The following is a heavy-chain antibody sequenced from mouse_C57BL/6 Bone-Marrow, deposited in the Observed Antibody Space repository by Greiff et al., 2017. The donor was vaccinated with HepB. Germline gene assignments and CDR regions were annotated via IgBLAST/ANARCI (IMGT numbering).Heavy chain of an antibody. CDR2: IDPSDSYT. CDR3: ASGGIYYDYDNYAMDY. D-gene: IGHD2-4*01. J-gene: IGHJ4*01. V-gene: IGHV1-50*01. CDR1: GYTFTSYW. Sequence: QVQLQHPGAELVKPGASVKLSCKASGYTFTSYWMQWVKQRPGQGLEWIGEIDPSDSYTNYNQKFKGKATLTVDTSSSTAYMQLSSLTSEDSAVYYCASGGIYYDYDNYAMDYWGQGTSVTVSS.